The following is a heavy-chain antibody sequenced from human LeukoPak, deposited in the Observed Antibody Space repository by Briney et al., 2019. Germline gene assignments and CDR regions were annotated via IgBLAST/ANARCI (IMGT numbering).Heavy chain of an antibody. CDR1: GFTFDDYA. D-gene: IGHD3-10*01. CDR3: AKASTGGSGSYSYGMDV. J-gene: IGHJ6*02. Sequence: GGSLRLSCAASGFTFDDYAMHWVRQAPGKGLEWVSGISWNSGSIGYADSVKGRFTISRDNAKNSLYLQMNSLRAEDTALYYCAKASTGGSGSYSYGMDVWGQGTTVTVSS. CDR2: ISWNSGSI. V-gene: IGHV3-9*01.